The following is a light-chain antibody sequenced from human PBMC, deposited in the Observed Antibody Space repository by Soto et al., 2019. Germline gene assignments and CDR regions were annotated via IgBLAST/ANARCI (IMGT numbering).Light chain of an antibody. CDR1: RSNIGNYH. J-gene: IGLJ3*02. CDR3: GTWDCSLGAVV. V-gene: IGLV1-51*01. CDR2: DND. Sequence: QSVLTQPPSMSAAPGQKVIISCSGSRSNIGNYHVSWYQQFPGTAPKLLIYDNDKRHSGIPDRFSGSKSGSSATLGITGLQTGDEADEHCGTWDCSLGAVVFGGGTKVTVL.